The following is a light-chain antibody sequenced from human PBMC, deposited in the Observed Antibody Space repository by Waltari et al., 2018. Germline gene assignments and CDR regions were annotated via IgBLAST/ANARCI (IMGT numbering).Light chain of an antibody. V-gene: IGKV3-15*01. CDR1: QSIRSI. J-gene: IGKJ4*01. CDR2: GAS. CDR3: QQYNYWPLT. Sequence: DIVLTQSPATLSVPPGARATLSWRASQSIRSILAWYQQKPGQAPRLLIYGASTRATGIPARVSGSGSGTDFTLTISSMQSQDFAVYYCQQYNYWPLTFGGGTKVEIK.